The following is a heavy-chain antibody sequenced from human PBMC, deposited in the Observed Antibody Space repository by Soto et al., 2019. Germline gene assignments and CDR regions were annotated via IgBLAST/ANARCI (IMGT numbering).Heavy chain of an antibody. CDR1: GYTFTGYY. CDR3: ASYYYDSSGYSTLDY. CDR2: INPNSGGT. V-gene: IGHV1-2*02. J-gene: IGHJ4*02. D-gene: IGHD3-22*01. Sequence: ASVKVSCKASGYTFTGYYMHWVRQAPGQGLEWMGWINPNSGGTNYAQKFQGRVTMTRDTSISTAYMELSRLRSDDTAVYYCASYYYDSSGYSTLDYWGQGTLVTVS.